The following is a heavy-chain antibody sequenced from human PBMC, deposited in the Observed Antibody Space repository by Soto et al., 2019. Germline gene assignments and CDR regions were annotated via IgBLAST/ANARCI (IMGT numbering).Heavy chain of an antibody. CDR3: ARSRASWSYYLLDY. V-gene: IGHV1-8*01. D-gene: IGHD3-10*01. J-gene: IGHJ4*02. Sequence: QVQLVQSGAEVRKPGASVKVSCKASGDTFTTYDINWVRQATGHGLEWMGWLNPNSGNIGYAQSFQGRLTMTRDTAIRTAYMEVSSLRSDDTAVYYCARSRASWSYYLLDYWGQGTLVTVSS. CDR1: GDTFTTYD. CDR2: LNPNSGNI.